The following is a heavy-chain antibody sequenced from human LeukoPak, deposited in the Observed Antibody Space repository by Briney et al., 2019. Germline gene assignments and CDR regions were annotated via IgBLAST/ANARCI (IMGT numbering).Heavy chain of an antibody. V-gene: IGHV3-23*01. D-gene: IGHD3-10*02. Sequence: PGGSLRLSCAASGFIFSSYAMSWVRQAPGKGLEWVSAISGSGGSTYYADSVKGRFTISRDNSKTTLYLQMNSLRAEDTAVYYLSEGPPSNCSGSFFFYYWGPGTLVTVSS. CDR2: ISGSGGST. CDR1: GFIFSSYA. J-gene: IGHJ4*01. CDR3: SEGPPSNCSGSFFFYY.